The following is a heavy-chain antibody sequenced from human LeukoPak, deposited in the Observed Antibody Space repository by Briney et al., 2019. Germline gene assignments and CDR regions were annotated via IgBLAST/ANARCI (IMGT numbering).Heavy chain of an antibody. Sequence: GGSLRLSCAASGFTFSSFAMSWVRQAPGKGLEWVSGTSDRGDYTYYADSVKGRFTISRDNSKNTLYLQMNSLRAEDTALYFCAKKAQYNGNYPLDYWGQGTLVTVSS. D-gene: IGHD1-26*01. CDR3: AKKAQYNGNYPLDY. J-gene: IGHJ4*02. CDR2: TSDRGDYT. V-gene: IGHV3-23*01. CDR1: GFTFSSFA.